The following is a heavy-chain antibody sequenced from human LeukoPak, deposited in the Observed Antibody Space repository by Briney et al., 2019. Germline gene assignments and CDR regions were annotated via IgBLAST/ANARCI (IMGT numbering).Heavy chain of an antibody. V-gene: IGHV4-59*12. J-gene: IGHJ6*03. CDR1: GGSISSYY. CDR3: ARVRYCSGGSCYGYYYYYMDV. Sequence: SETLSLTCTVSGGSISSYYWSWIRQPPGKGLEWIGYIYYSGSTNYNPSLKSRVTISVDTSKNQFSLKLSSVTAADTAVYYCARVRYCSGGSCYGYYYYYMDVWGKGTTVTISS. CDR2: IYYSGST. D-gene: IGHD2-15*01.